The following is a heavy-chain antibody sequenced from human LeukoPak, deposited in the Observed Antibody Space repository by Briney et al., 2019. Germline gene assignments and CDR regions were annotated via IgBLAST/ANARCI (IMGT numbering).Heavy chain of an antibody. Sequence: PSETLSLTCAVYGGSFSGYYWSWIRQPPGKGLEWIGEINHSGSTNYNPSLKSRVTISVDTSKNQFFLKLSSVTAADTAVYYCARGGIAAAQDYWGQGTLVTVSS. CDR3: ARGGIAAAQDY. V-gene: IGHV4-34*01. CDR1: GGSFSGYY. CDR2: INHSGST. D-gene: IGHD6-13*01. J-gene: IGHJ4*02.